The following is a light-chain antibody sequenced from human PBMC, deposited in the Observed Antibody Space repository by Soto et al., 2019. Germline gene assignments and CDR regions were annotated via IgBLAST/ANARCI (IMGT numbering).Light chain of an antibody. CDR2: SVS. J-gene: IGKJ1*01. V-gene: IGKV1-5*01. Sequence: DIQMTQSPSTLYAYVGDRVTITCRASQRVNSWLAWSQQKPGRAHKLLIYSVSDLGSVVPARFSGSGSETEFTLTICSLKTDYFATVYCHQFCFSLRPFVPRTKVQ. CDR3: HQFCFSLRP. CDR1: QRVNSW.